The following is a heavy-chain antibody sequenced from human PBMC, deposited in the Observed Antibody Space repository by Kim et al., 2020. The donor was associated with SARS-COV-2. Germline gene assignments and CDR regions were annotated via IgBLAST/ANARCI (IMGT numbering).Heavy chain of an antibody. CDR3: ASCITMVRGAQGFDI. D-gene: IGHD3-10*01. V-gene: IGHV4-4*02. CDR1: GGSISSSNW. Sequence: SETLSLTCAVSGGSISSSNWWSWVRQPPGKGLEWIGEIYHSGSTNYNPSLKSRVTISVDKSKNQFSLKLSSVTAADTAVYYCASCITMVRGAQGFDIWGQGTMVTVSS. CDR2: IYHSGST. J-gene: IGHJ3*02.